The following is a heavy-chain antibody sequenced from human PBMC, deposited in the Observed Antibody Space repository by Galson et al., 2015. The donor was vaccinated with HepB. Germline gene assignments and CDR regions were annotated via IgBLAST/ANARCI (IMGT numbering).Heavy chain of an antibody. CDR2: IDWDDDK. Sequence: PALVKPTQTLTLTCTFSGFSLSTSGMCVSWIRQPPGKALGWLARIDWDDDKYYSTSLKTRLTISKDTSKNQVVLTMTNMDPVDTATYYCARTPGIAAAGAFDYWGQGTLVTVSS. CDR1: GFSLSTSGMC. V-gene: IGHV2-70*11. CDR3: ARTPGIAAAGAFDY. D-gene: IGHD6-13*01. J-gene: IGHJ4*02.